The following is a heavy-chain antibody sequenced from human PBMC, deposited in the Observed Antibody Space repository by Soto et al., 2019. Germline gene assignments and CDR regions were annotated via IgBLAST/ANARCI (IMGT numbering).Heavy chain of an antibody. CDR3: ARGWNDFPH. CDR2: IIPVFGTA. D-gene: IGHD1-1*01. V-gene: IGHV1-69*01. Sequence: QVQLVQSGAEVKKPGSSVKVSCKASGGDFINYGISWVRQAPGQGLECMGGIIPVFGTANYAQKFQGRVTINADESTSTVYMELSSLRSEDTAVYYCARGWNDFPHWGQGTLVTVSS. J-gene: IGHJ1*01. CDR1: GGDFINYG.